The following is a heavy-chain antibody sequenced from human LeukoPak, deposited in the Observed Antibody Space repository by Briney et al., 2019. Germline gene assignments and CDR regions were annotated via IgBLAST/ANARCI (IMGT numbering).Heavy chain of an antibody. Sequence: ASVKVSCKASGYTFTTYAMNWVRQAPGQGLEWMGWVNTNTGNPTYAQGFTGRFVFSLDTSVSTAYLQISSLKADDTAVYYCAKSYDISGWRFDYWGQGTLDTVSS. D-gene: IGHD3-22*01. CDR1: GYTFTTYA. CDR3: AKSYDISGWRFDY. V-gene: IGHV7-4-1*02. J-gene: IGHJ4*02. CDR2: VNTNTGNP.